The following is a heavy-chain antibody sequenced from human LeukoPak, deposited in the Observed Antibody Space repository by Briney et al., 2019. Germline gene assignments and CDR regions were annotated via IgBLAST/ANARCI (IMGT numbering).Heavy chain of an antibody. Sequence: SETLSLTCTVSGGSISNYYWYWMRQPPGKGLEWIGYIYYSGSTNSNPSLKSRVTISVDTSKNQFSLKLSSVTAADTAVYYCARHRDPHHFDYWGQGTLVTVSS. J-gene: IGHJ4*02. CDR2: IYYSGST. V-gene: IGHV4-59*08. CDR1: GGSISNYY. CDR3: ARHRDPHHFDY.